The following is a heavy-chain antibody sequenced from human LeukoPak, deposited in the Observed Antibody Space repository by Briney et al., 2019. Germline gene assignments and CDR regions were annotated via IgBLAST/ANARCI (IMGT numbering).Heavy chain of an antibody. Sequence: GASVKVSCKASGYTFTSYAMHWVRQAPGQRLEWMGWINAGNGNTKYSQKFQGRVTITRDTSASTAYMELSSLRSEGTAVYYCARGGYSNGGFDYWGQGTLVTVSS. V-gene: IGHV1-3*01. D-gene: IGHD6-25*01. CDR2: INAGNGNT. CDR1: GYTFTSYA. J-gene: IGHJ4*02. CDR3: ARGGYSNGGFDY.